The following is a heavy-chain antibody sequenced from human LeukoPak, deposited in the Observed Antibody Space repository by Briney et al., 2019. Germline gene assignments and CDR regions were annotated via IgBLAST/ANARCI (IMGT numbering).Heavy chain of an antibody. CDR2: INTSGST. CDR1: GGSISSGNYY. D-gene: IGHD6-19*01. J-gene: IGHJ4*02. CDR3: ARSPDIAVGGTLS. Sequence: PSETLSLTCTVSGGSISSGNYYWSWIRQPAGKGLEWIGRINTSGSTNYNPSLKSRVTISVDTSKNQFSLKLSSVTAADTAAYYCARSPDIAVGGTLSWGQGTLVTVSS. V-gene: IGHV4-61*02.